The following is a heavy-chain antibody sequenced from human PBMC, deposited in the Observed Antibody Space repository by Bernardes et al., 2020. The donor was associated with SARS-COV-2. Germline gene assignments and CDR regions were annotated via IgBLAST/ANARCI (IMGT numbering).Heavy chain of an antibody. D-gene: IGHD6-13*01. CDR2: INPSGDTT. CDR3: ARVRAPGILGAFDI. CDR1: GYTFTNYY. J-gene: IGHJ3*02. Sequence: KVSCKASGYTFTNYYMHWVRQAPGQGLEWMAIINPSGDTTSYAQKFQGRVTVTRDTSTSTLYMELSSLRSEDTAVYYCARVRAPGILGAFDIWGQGTLVTVSS. V-gene: IGHV1-46*03.